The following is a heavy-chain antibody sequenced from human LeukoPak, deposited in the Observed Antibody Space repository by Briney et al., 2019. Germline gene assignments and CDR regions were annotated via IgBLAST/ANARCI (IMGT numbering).Heavy chain of an antibody. V-gene: IGHV4-39*01. J-gene: IGHJ4*01. CDR2: ISYSGTT. Sequence: KSSETLSLTCTVSGGSISTSSYCWGWIRQPPGKGLEWIGSISYSGTTYYNPSLKSRVTISVDTSNNQFSLRLTSVTAADTAVYFCARHPSSAWHADYWGHGTLVTVSS. D-gene: IGHD6-25*01. CDR1: GGSISTSSYC. CDR3: ARHPSSAWHADY.